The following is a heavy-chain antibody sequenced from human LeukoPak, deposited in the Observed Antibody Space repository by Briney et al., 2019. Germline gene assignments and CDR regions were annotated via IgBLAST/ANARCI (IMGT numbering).Heavy chain of an antibody. Sequence: ASVKVSCKASGYTFTSSDINWVRQATGQGLEWMGWMNPNSGNTGYAQKFQGRVTMTRNTSISTAYMELSSLRSEDTAVYYCARLSGTFYGRDVWGQGPTVTVS. CDR2: MNPNSGNT. V-gene: IGHV1-8*01. CDR1: GYTFTSSD. D-gene: IGHD3-10*01. J-gene: IGHJ6*02. CDR3: ARLSGTFYGRDV.